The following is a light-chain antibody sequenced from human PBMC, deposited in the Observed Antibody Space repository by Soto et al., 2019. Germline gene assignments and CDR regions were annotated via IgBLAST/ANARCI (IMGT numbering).Light chain of an antibody. Sequence: DIQMTQSPSSLSASVGDRVTISCRASQSISTYLYWYRQKPGKAPELLIYAASRLQSGVPSRFSGSGSGTDFTLTSSNLQPEDFSSYYCQQRYSSPNTFGQGTKLEI. CDR2: AAS. CDR3: QQRYSSPNT. J-gene: IGKJ2*01. V-gene: IGKV1-39*01. CDR1: QSISTY.